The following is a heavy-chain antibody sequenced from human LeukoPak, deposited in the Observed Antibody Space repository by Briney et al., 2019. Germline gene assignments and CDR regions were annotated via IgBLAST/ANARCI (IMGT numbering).Heavy chain of an antibody. V-gene: IGHV3-23*01. J-gene: IGHJ4*02. Sequence: GGSLRLSCAASGFTFNNYAMNWVRQAPGKGLEWVSIISGSGGSTYYVDSVKGRFTISRDNSKNTLDLQMNSLRADDTAVYYCAKGPFSYYDSSGYNYYDLWGQGTLVTVSS. CDR2: ISGSGGST. D-gene: IGHD3-22*01. CDR3: AKGPFSYYDSSGYNYYDL. CDR1: GFTFNNYA.